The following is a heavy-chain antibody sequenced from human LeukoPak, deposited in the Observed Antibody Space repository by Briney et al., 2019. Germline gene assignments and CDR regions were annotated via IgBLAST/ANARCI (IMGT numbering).Heavy chain of an antibody. CDR3: ASLRYFDWLLWVDAFDI. V-gene: IGHV4-59*01. D-gene: IGHD3-9*01. J-gene: IGHJ3*02. CDR2: IYYSGST. Sequence: SETLSLTCTVSGGSISSYYWSWIRQPPGKGLEWIGYIYYSGSTNYNPSLKSRVTISVDTSKNQFSLKLSSVTAADTAVYYCASLRYFDWLLWVDAFDIWGQGTMLTVSS. CDR1: GGSISSYY.